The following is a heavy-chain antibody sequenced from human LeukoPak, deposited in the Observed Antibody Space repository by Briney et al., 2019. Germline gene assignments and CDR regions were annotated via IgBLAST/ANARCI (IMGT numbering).Heavy chain of an antibody. CDR1: GFTFRNYA. V-gene: IGHV3-23*01. Sequence: GGSLRLSCAVSGFTFRNYAMSWVRRASGKGLEWVSAISESGGSTYYADSVKGRFTISRDNSKNTLFLQMNSLRAEDTALYYCANINYYDSSGTLLDYWGQGTLVTVSS. CDR3: ANINYYDSSGTLLDY. D-gene: IGHD3-22*01. CDR2: ISESGGST. J-gene: IGHJ4*02.